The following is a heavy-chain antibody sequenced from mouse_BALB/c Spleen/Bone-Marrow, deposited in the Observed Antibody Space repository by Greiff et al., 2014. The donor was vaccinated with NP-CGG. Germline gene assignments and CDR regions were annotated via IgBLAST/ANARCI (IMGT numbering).Heavy chain of an antibody. J-gene: IGHJ4*01. CDR2: ISDGGIYT. CDR1: GFTFSDYY. D-gene: IGHD1-1*02. CDR3: ARSGEKYGALDY. Sequence: EVMLVESGGGLVKPGGSLKLSCTASGFTFSDYYMYWVRQTPEKRLEWVATISDGGIYTYYPDSVKGRFTISRDNAQNNLYLQMSSLKSVDTAMYYCARSGEKYGALDYSGQGTSVTVSS. V-gene: IGHV5-4*02.